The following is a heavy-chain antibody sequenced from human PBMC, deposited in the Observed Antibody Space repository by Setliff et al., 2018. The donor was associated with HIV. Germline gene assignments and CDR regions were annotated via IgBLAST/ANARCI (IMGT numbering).Heavy chain of an antibody. D-gene: IGHD5-18*01. CDR3: VRERGGGDTIMGDFDH. CDR1: GGSISSGDYY. V-gene: IGHV4-30-4*08. J-gene: IGHJ4*02. Sequence: SETLSLTCTVSGGSISSGDYYWSWIRQPPGKGLEWIGYIYYSGSTHDNPSLKSRVTMSADTSKNQFSLKLSSTTAAETAVYYGVRERGGGDTIMGDFDHWGQGTLVTVSS. CDR2: IYYSGST.